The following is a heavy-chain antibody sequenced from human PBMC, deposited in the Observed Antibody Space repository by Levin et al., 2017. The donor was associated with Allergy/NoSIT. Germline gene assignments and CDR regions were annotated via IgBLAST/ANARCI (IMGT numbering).Heavy chain of an antibody. CDR2: ISYSGSNI. D-gene: IGHD1-26*01. J-gene: IGHJ4*02. V-gene: IGHV3-11*01. CDR1: GFTFSDYY. CDR3: ARGGRYGSTSAYDY. Sequence: GGSLRLSCAASGFTFSDYYMNWIRQAPGKGLEWLSYISYSGSNIHHADSVKDRFTISRDNAKNSLYLEMNSLRAEDTAVYYCARGGRYGSTSAYDYWGQGTLVTVSS.